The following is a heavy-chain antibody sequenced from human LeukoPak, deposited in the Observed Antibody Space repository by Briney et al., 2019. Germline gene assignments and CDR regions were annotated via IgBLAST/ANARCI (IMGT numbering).Heavy chain of an antibody. CDR3: ASSSRLDIVVVPAASYYFDY. V-gene: IGHV4-34*01. CDR2: INHSGST. J-gene: IGHJ4*02. CDR1: GGSFSGYY. D-gene: IGHD2-2*03. Sequence: SETLSLTCAVYGGSFSGYYWSWIRQPPGKGLEWIGEINHSGSTNYNPSLKSRVTISVDTSKNQFSLKLSSVAAADTAVYYCASSSRLDIVVVPAASYYFDYWGQGTLVTVSS.